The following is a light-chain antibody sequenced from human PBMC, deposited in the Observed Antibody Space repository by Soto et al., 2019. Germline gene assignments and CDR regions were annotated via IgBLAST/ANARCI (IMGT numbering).Light chain of an antibody. CDR1: QSLSGW. V-gene: IGKV1-5*03. J-gene: IGKJ2*01. CDR2: KTS. CDR3: LQYNRLYT. Sequence: DIQMTQSPSTLSASVGDRVTITCRASQSLSGWLAWYQQKPGKAPKLLIYKTSTVESGVPSRFSVSGSGTEFTLTISSLQPDDFATYYCLQYNRLYTFGQGTKLEIK.